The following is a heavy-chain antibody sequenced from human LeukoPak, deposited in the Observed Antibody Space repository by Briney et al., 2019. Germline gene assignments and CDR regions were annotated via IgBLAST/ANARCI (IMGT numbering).Heavy chain of an antibody. CDR2: INHSGST. V-gene: IGHV4-34*01. D-gene: IGHD2/OR15-2a*01. J-gene: IGHJ4*02. Sequence: SETLSLTCAVYGGSFSGYYWSWIRQPPGKGLEWIGEINHSGSTNYNPSLKSRVTISVDTSKNQFSLKLSSVTAADTAVYYCARSRRIFGDDYWGQGTLVTVSS. CDR1: GGSFSGYY. CDR3: ARSRRIFGDDY.